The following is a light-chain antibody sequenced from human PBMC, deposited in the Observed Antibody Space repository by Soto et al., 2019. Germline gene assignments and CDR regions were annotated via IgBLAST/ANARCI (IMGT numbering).Light chain of an antibody. Sequence: ILMTQSLATLSVSPGEGATLSCRASQNINNKLAWYQQKPGQPPRLLVYDAAIRAAGVPSRFSGGGSGTEFALTIISLQSEDFPVYYCHQYHRWPLTFGQGTKLEI. CDR1: QNINNK. V-gene: IGKV3-15*01. CDR3: HQYHRWPLT. J-gene: IGKJ1*01. CDR2: DAA.